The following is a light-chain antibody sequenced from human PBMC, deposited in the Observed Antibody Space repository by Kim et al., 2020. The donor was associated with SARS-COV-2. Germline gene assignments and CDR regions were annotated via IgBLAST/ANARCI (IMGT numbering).Light chain of an antibody. V-gene: IGKV1-39*01. CDR2: GAT. J-gene: IGKJ2*02. CDR3: QQSYTTPWT. CDR1: QDISNY. Sequence: ASVGDRVTITCRTSQDISNYFNWYQHRPGKAPKLLVYGATTLRSGIPSRFSGSGSGTDFSLTLSSLQPEDSATYYCQQSYTTPWTFGQGTKLEI.